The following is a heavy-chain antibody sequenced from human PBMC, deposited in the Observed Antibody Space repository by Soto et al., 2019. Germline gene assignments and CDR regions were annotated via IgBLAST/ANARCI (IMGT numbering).Heavy chain of an antibody. D-gene: IGHD6-25*01. V-gene: IGHV1-8*01. CDR2: MNPNSGNT. CDR3: VREMWTRSGPQNFCDC. CDR1: GYTFTRHD. J-gene: IGHJ4*02. Sequence: GASVKVCCKASGYTFTRHDINWVRQATGRGLEWMGWMNPNSGNTGYAQKFQGRVTMTTNTSTSTAYMELRSLRSDDTAIYYCVREMWTRSGPQNFCDCWGLGALVTVSS.